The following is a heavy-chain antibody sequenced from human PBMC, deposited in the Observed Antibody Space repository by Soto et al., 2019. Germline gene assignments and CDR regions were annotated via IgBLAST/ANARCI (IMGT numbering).Heavy chain of an antibody. Sequence: TGGSLRLSCAASGFTFSSYAMSWVRQAPGKGLEWVSAISGSGGSTYYADSVKGRFTISRDNSKNTLYLQMNSLRAEDTAVYYCAISSSLPYCSSTSCSYGMDVWGQGTTVTVSS. D-gene: IGHD2-2*01. V-gene: IGHV3-23*01. J-gene: IGHJ6*02. CDR2: ISGSGGST. CDR3: AISSSLPYCSSTSCSYGMDV. CDR1: GFTFSSYA.